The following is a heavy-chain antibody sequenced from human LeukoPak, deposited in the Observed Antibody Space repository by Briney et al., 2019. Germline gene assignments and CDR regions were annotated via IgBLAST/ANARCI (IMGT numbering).Heavy chain of an antibody. J-gene: IGHJ6*03. Sequence: PGGSLRLSCATSGFTFTTFWMHWVRQAPGKGLVWVSRINHDGLSANYADSVKGRFTISRDNAKNSLYLQMNSLRAEDTAVYYCARNYKYYYDSSGYYLRYMDVWGKGTTVTVSS. CDR2: INHDGLSA. V-gene: IGHV3-74*01. D-gene: IGHD3-22*01. CDR3: ARNYKYYYDSSGYYLRYMDV. CDR1: GFTFTTFW.